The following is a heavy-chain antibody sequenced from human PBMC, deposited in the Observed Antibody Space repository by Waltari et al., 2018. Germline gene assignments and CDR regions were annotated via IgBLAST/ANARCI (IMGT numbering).Heavy chain of an antibody. Sequence: QVQLQESGPGLVKPSPTLSLTCTVSGGSISSGSYYWSWLRQPAGTGLEWSGRIYTSGSTNYNHSLKSRVTISVDTSKNQFSLKLSSVTAADTAVYYCARDLTMIVEKGAFDIWGQGTMVTVSS. CDR3: ARDLTMIVEKGAFDI. J-gene: IGHJ3*02. CDR2: IYTSGST. D-gene: IGHD3-22*01. V-gene: IGHV4-61*02. CDR1: GGSISSGSYY.